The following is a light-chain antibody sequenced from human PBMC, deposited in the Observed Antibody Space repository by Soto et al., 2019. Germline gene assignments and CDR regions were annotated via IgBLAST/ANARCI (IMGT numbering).Light chain of an antibody. CDR2: LAS. CDR3: QQYHAYSRT. V-gene: IGKV1-5*03. CDR1: QSISTS. Sequence: DIQMTQFTSTLSAFVGDRVTITCRASQSISTSLAWYQQKPGKAPKLLIYLASSLQSGVPARFSGSGSATEFTLSISSLQPDDFATYYCQQYHAYSRTFGQGTKVEIK. J-gene: IGKJ1*01.